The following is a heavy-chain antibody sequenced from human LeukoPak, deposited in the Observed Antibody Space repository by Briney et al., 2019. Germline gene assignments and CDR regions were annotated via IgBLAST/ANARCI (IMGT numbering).Heavy chain of an antibody. V-gene: IGHV4-59*01. Sequence: PSETLSLTCTVSGGSIRSYYWSWIRQPPGKGLEWIGYIYFSGSTSYNPSLKSRVTILVDRSKNQFSLKLSSVAAADTAVYYCARSYDTNFDYWGQGTLVTVSS. J-gene: IGHJ4*02. CDR2: IYFSGST. D-gene: IGHD3-3*01. CDR1: GGSIRSYY. CDR3: ARSYDTNFDY.